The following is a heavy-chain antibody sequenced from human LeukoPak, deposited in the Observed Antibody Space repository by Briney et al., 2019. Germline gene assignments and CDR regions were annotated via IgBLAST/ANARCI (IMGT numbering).Heavy chain of an antibody. J-gene: IGHJ5*02. Sequence: PSETLSLTCTVSGGSVSSYYWSWIRQPPGKGLEWIGYIYYSGSTNYNPSLKSRVTISVDTSKNQFSLKLSSVTAADTAVYYCARGAEMATMGSIGWFDPWGQGTLVTVSS. D-gene: IGHD5-24*01. CDR3: ARGAEMATMGSIGWFDP. V-gene: IGHV4-59*02. CDR2: IYYSGST. CDR1: GGSVSSYY.